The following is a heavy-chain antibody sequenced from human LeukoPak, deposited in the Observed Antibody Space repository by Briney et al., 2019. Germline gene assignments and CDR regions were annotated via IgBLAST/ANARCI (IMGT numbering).Heavy chain of an antibody. D-gene: IGHD3-10*01. V-gene: IGHV3-30*02. CDR2: IRYDGSNK. CDR1: GFTFSSYG. J-gene: IGHJ4*02. CDR3: AKVPYGSGSYGYYFDY. Sequence: GGSLRLSCAASGFTFSSYGIHWVRQAPGKGLEWVAFIRYDGSNKYYADSVKGRFTISRDNSKNTLYLQMNSLRAEDTAVYYCAKVPYGSGSYGYYFDYWGQGTLVTVSS.